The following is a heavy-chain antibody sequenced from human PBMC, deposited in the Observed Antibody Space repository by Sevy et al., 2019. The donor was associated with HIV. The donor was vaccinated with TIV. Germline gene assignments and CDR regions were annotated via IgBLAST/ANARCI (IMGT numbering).Heavy chain of an antibody. CDR1: GFRFNTYV. J-gene: IGHJ5*02. D-gene: IGHD3-3*01. Sequence: GGSLRLSCAVSGFRFNTYVMSWVRQAPGKGLEWVSSISASGGYTYYADSVKGRFAISRDNSKNTVDLQMNSLRADDTALYYCAKETTSGYFPWGQGTLVTVSS. CDR3: AKETTSGYFP. CDR2: ISASGGYT. V-gene: IGHV3-23*01.